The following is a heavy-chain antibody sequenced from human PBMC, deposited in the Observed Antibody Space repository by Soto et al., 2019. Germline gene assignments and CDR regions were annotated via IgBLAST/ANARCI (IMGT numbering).Heavy chain of an antibody. CDR1: VFTFRSYA. CDR3: VRSMIIVVRLIGLDY. J-gene: IGHJ4*02. CDR2: ISYDGSNK. D-gene: IGHD3-22*01. Sequence: WWSLRLSCLASVFTFRSYAMHWLRQTPGKGLEWVAVISYDGSNKHYADSVKGRFSISRDNAKNMLYLQMDSLSSEDTAVYYCVRSMIIVVRLIGLDYWGQGTLVTVSS. V-gene: IGHV3-30-3*01.